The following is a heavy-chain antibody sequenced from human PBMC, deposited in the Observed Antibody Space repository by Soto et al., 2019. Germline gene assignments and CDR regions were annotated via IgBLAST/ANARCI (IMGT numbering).Heavy chain of an antibody. Sequence: GASVKVSCKASGYTFTNFGINWVRQAPGQGLEWVGWISTYNGNTNYAQKVQGRVTMTTDTSTSTAYMELRSLRSDDTAVYYCARGRYCSSISCSLGVEFDSWGQGTLVTV. D-gene: IGHD2-2*01. V-gene: IGHV1-18*01. J-gene: IGHJ4*02. CDR3: ARGRYCSSISCSLGVEFDS. CDR1: GYTFTNFG. CDR2: ISTYNGNT.